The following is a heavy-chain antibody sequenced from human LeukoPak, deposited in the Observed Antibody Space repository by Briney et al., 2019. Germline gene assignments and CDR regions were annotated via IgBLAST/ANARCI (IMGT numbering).Heavy chain of an antibody. CDR1: GFAFSNYS. V-gene: IGHV3-21*01. Sequence: GGSLRLSXVVSGFAFSNYSMSWVRLAQGKGLEWVSSISNSGSHIYDADSVKGRFTISRDNAKNSLFLQMNSLRAEDAAVYYCATLLLGPTEDYWGQGTLVTVSS. CDR3: ATLLLGPTEDY. D-gene: IGHD3-16*01. CDR2: ISNSGSHI. J-gene: IGHJ4*02.